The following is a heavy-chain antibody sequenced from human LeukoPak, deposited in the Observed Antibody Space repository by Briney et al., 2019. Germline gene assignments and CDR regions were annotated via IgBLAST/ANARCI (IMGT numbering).Heavy chain of an antibody. Sequence: PGRSLRLSCTASGFTCGDYAMSWVRQAPGKGLEWVGFIRSKAYGGTTEYAASVKGRFTISRDDSKSIAYLQMNSLKTEDTAVYYCTRSGSYLLIDYWGQGTLVTVSS. CDR2: IRSKAYGGTT. J-gene: IGHJ4*02. CDR3: TRSGSYLLIDY. D-gene: IGHD1-26*01. CDR1: GFTCGDYA. V-gene: IGHV3-49*04.